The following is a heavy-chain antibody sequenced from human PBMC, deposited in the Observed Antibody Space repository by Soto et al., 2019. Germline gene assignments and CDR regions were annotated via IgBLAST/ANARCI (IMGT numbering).Heavy chain of an antibody. CDR2: ISTGGTTI. D-gene: IGHD3-10*01. CDR1: GFTFSNYE. J-gene: IGHJ3*02. Sequence: EVPLVESGGDLVPPGGSLRLSCAASGFTFSNYEMNWVRQAPGKGLEWVSYISTGGTTIYYADSVKARFTISRDNAKNSLYLQMSSVRAEDTAVYYCATRSGGGGAFDIWGQGTMVTVSS. CDR3: ATRSGGGGAFDI. V-gene: IGHV3-48*03.